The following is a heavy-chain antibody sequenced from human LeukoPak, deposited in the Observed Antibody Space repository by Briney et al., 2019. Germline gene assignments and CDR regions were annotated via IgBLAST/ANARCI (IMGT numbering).Heavy chain of an antibody. V-gene: IGHV3-15*05. J-gene: IGHJ1*01. CDR3: PPLTYHYDSSGYYDVGYFQH. CDR1: GLAFNNAR. Sequence: GGSLSLSCAAAGLAFNNARMSWVRQAAGEGLECQLRIKSQTDGRTTDYAATVQGRYTISRDDSKDTLYLQMNSVKTEDTALYYCPPLTYHYDSSGYYDVGYFQHWGQGTLVTVSS. D-gene: IGHD3-22*01. CDR2: IKSQTDGRTT.